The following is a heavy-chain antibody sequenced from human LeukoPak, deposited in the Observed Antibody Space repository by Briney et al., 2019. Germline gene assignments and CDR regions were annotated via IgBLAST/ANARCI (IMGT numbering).Heavy chain of an antibody. CDR1: GFTFSNYW. Sequence: PGGSLKLSCAVSGFTFSNYWMSWVRQAPGKGLEWVANMKQDGSDKYYVDSVKGRFTISRDNAKNSLYLQMNSLRAEDTAVYYCARLHGSGSWGQGTLVTVSS. J-gene: IGHJ4*02. CDR3: ARLHGSGS. D-gene: IGHD3-10*01. CDR2: MKQDGSDK. V-gene: IGHV3-7*01.